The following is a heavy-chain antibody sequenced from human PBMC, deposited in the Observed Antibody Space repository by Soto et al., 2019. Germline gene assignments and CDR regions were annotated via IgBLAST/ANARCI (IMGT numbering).Heavy chain of an antibody. Sequence: EVQLVESGGGLVQPGGSLRLSCAASGFTFSSYWMHWVRQAPGKGLVWVSRINSDGSSISYADSVKGRFTISSDNAKNTLYLQMNRLRVEDTAVYYCARETGYSSGWRQDYWGQGTLVAVSS. CDR3: ARETGYSSGWRQDY. CDR1: GFTFSSYW. D-gene: IGHD6-19*01. V-gene: IGHV3-74*01. J-gene: IGHJ4*02. CDR2: INSDGSSI.